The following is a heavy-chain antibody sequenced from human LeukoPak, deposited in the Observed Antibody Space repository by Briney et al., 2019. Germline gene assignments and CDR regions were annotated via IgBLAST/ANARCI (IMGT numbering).Heavy chain of an antibody. D-gene: IGHD6-19*01. J-gene: IGHJ3*02. V-gene: IGHV3-23*01. CDR3: AKFGDSGGWSHHDAFDI. CDR2: ISGSGGST. CDR1: GFTFSSYA. Sequence: KPGGSLRLSCAASGFTFSSYAMSWVRQAPGKGLEWVSAISGSGGSTYYADSVKGRFTISRDNSKNTLYLQMNSLRAEDTAVYYCAKFGDSGGWSHHDAFDIWGQGTMVTVSS.